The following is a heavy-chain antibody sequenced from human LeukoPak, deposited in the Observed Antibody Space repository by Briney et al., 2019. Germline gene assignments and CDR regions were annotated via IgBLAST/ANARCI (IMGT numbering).Heavy chain of an antibody. CDR3: ARGYGVSYYYMDV. V-gene: IGHV1-69*05. D-gene: IGHD3-10*01. CDR2: IIPIFGTA. J-gene: IGHJ6*03. Sequence: SVNVSCKASGGTFSSYAISWVRQAPGQGLEWMGGIIPIFGTANYAQKFQGRVTITTDESTSTAYMELSGLRSEDTAVYYCARGYGVSYYYMDVWGKGTTVTVSS. CDR1: GGTFSSYA.